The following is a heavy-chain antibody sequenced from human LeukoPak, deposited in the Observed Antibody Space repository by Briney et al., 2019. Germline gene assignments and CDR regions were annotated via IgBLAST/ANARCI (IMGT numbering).Heavy chain of an antibody. CDR2: IYHSGST. CDR1: GGSISSSGYS. Sequence: PSQTLSLTCAVSGGSISSSGYSWSWIRQPPGKGLEWIGYIYHSGSTYYNPSLKSRVTISVDRSKNQFSLKLSSVTAADTAVYYCARSLGSDFDYWGQGTLVTVSS. J-gene: IGHJ4*02. V-gene: IGHV4-30-2*01. D-gene: IGHD6-6*01. CDR3: ARSLGSDFDY.